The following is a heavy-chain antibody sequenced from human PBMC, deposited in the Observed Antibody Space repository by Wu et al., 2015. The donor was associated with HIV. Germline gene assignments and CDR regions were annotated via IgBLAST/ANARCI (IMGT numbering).Heavy chain of an antibody. CDR1: GYTLTELS. CDR2: FDPEDGEI. V-gene: IGHV1-24*01. Sequence: QVQLVQSGAEVKKPGASVKVSCKVSGYTLTELSMHWVRQAPGKGLEWMGGFDPEDGEIMYSQKFQGRVTMAADESTSTAYMELSSLKSEDTALYYCAKTNRIVTAGIDYYHHYGMDVWGQGTTVTVSS. CDR3: AKTNRIVTAGIDYYHHYGMDV. D-gene: IGHD2-2*02. J-gene: IGHJ6*02.